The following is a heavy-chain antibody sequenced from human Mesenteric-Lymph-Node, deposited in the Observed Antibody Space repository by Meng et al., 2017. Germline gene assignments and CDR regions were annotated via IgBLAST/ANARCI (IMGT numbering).Heavy chain of an antibody. CDR2: INPNSGGT. CDR1: GYTFTGYY. Sequence: QVQLGQSGAGGKKPGASVKVSCKASGYTFTGYYMHWVRQAPGQGLEWMGWINPNSGGTNYAQKFQGRVTMTRDTSISTAYMELSRLRSDDTAVYYCARDYYYGPSWFDPWGQGTLVTVSS. J-gene: IGHJ5*02. CDR3: ARDYYYGPSWFDP. V-gene: IGHV1-2*02. D-gene: IGHD3-10*01.